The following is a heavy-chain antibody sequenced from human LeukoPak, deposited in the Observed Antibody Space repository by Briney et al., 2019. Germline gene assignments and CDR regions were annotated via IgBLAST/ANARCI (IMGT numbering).Heavy chain of an antibody. D-gene: IGHD6-13*01. CDR2: ITWNGART. CDR1: GFTFDDYG. V-gene: IGHV3-20*04. J-gene: IGHJ6*03. Sequence: RPGGSLRLSCAASGFTFDDYGLIWVRQAPGKGLEWVSYITWNGARTHYADSVKGRVTISRDNAKNTLYLQMNSLRAEDTAVYYCASLVFGYSSSWYYYYYMDVWGKGTTVTISS. CDR3: ASLVFGYSSSWYYYYYMDV.